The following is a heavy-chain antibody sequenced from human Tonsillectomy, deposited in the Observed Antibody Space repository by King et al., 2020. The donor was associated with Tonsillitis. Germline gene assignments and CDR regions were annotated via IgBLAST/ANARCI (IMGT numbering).Heavy chain of an antibody. J-gene: IGHJ3*02. V-gene: IGHV3-74*01. Sequence: VQLVESGGGLVQPGGSLRLSCAASGFTFSTYWMHWVRQAPGRGLVWVSRIKSDESSTSYADSVKGRFTISRDNPKNTLYLQMDSLRAEDTAVYYCARDLTFPQNDALDIWGQGTMVTVSS. D-gene: IGHD2-21*02. CDR2: IKSDESST. CDR1: GFTFSTYW. CDR3: ARDLTFPQNDALDI.